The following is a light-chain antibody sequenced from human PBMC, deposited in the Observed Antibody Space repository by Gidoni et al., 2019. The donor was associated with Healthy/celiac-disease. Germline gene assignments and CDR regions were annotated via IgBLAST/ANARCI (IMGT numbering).Light chain of an antibody. V-gene: IGKV1-9*01. CDR3: QQLNIQGS. Sequence: DIQLTQSPSFLSASVGDRVTITCRASQGISSYLAWYQQKPGKAPKLLIYAASTLQSGVPSRFSGSGSGTEFTLTISSLQPEDFATYYCQQLNIQGSFGQGTKLEIK. CDR1: QGISSY. J-gene: IGKJ2*03. CDR2: AAS.